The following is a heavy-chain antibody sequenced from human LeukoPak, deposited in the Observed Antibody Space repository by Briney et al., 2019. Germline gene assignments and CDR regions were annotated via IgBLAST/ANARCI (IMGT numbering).Heavy chain of an antibody. CDR2: IKQDGNEK. Sequence: GGSLRLSCAASGFPFSRYCTSWVRQAPGKGLEWLATIKQDGNEKFYVDSVKGRFTISRDNAKNSLYLQMSSLRAEDTAIYYCARDGPDYGDFNWFAPWGQGTLVTVSS. V-gene: IGHV3-7*01. J-gene: IGHJ5*02. D-gene: IGHD4-17*01. CDR1: GFPFSRYC. CDR3: ARDGPDYGDFNWFAP.